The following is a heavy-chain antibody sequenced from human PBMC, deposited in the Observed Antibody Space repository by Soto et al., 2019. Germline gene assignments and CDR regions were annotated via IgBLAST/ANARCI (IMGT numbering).Heavy chain of an antibody. Sequence: QVQLVESGGGVVQPGRSLRLSCAASGFTFSSYAMHWVRQAPGKGLEWVAGISYDGSNKYYADSVKGRFTISRDNSKNTMYLQMNSLRAEDTAVYYCARAWFGELLNWFDPWGQGTLVTVSS. J-gene: IGHJ5*02. CDR2: ISYDGSNK. V-gene: IGHV3-30-3*01. CDR1: GFTFSSYA. CDR3: ARAWFGELLNWFDP. D-gene: IGHD3-10*01.